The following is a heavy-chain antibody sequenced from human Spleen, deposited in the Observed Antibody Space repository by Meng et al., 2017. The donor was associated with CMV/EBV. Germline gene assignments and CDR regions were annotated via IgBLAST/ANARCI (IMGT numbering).Heavy chain of an antibody. CDR2: IKHSGST. J-gene: IGHJ4*02. CDR3: ARVPTWGIAAAGPYY. Sequence: YGGSFSGNDWSWIRQTPGKGLEWIGEIKHSGSTNYNPSLKSRVTISVDTSKNQFSLKLSSVTAADTAVYYCARVPTWGIAAAGPYYWGQGTLVTVSS. D-gene: IGHD6-13*01. CDR1: GGSFSGND. V-gene: IGHV4-34*01.